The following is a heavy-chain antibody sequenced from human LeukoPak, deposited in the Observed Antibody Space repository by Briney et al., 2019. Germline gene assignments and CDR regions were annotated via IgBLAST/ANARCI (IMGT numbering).Heavy chain of an antibody. CDR2: VFYSGST. CDR3: ARHSTLDY. J-gene: IGHJ4*02. D-gene: IGHD3-3*02. Sequence: SETLSLTCTLSGGSLSSYYWSWLRQPPGKGLEWIGYVFYSGSTHYNPSLKSRVTISIDTSKNQFSLRLSSVTAADTAVYYCARHSTLDYWGQGTLVTVSP. V-gene: IGHV4-59*08. CDR1: GGSLSSYY.